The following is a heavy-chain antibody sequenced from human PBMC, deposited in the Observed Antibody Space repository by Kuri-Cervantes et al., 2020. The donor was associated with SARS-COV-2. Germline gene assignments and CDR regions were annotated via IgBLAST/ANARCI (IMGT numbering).Heavy chain of an antibody. V-gene: IGHV1-24*01. CDR3: ARGKGYCSSTSCYWNRSDAFDI. CDR2: FDPEDGET. CDR1: GYTLTELS. Sequence: ASVKVSCRVSGYTLTELSMHWVRQAPGKGLEWMGGFDPEDGETIYAQKFQGRVTMTEDTSTDTAYMELSSLRSEDTSVYYCARGKGYCSSTSCYWNRSDAFDIWGQGTMVTVSS. D-gene: IGHD2-2*01. J-gene: IGHJ3*02.